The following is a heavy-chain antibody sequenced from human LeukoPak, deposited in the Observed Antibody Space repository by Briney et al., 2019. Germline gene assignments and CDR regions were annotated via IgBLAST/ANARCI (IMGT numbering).Heavy chain of an antibody. CDR1: GFTFRSYA. CDR3: AKNTILEWLTSNWFDP. CDR2: ISGSGDRI. D-gene: IGHD3-3*01. J-gene: IGHJ5*02. Sequence: GGSLRLSCAVSGFTFRSYAMTWVRQAPGKGLEWVSGISGSGDRIYYADSVKGRFTISRDNSKNTLYLQMNSLRAEDTAVYYCAKNTILEWLTSNWFDPWGQGTLVTVSS. V-gene: IGHV3-23*01.